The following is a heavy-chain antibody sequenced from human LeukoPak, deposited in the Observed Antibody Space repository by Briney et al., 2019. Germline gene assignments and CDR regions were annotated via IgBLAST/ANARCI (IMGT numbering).Heavy chain of an antibody. Sequence: GGSLSLSCAASGFTLSSYGMHWVRQIAGKGGVWVSRIKSDGRTIYADSVKSRFTISRDSAKNTVYLQTNSLRAEDTAIYYCARAVTYFYGSVTYDWFDPWGQGTLVTVSS. V-gene: IGHV3-74*01. CDR2: IKSDGRT. CDR1: GFTLSSYG. D-gene: IGHD3-10*01. J-gene: IGHJ5*02. CDR3: ARAVTYFYGSVTYDWFDP.